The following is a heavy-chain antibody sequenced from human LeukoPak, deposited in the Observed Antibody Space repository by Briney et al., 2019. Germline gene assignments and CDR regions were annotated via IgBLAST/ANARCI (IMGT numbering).Heavy chain of an antibody. V-gene: IGHV4-59*08. CDR2: IYYSGST. Sequence: SETLSLTCTVSGGSISSYYWSWIRQPPGKGLEWIGYIYYSGSTNYNPSLKSRVTISVDTSKNQFSLKLSSVTAADMAVYYCARRAPYGSGSYLYFDYWGRGTLVTVSS. CDR3: ARRAPYGSGSYLYFDY. CDR1: GGSISSYY. J-gene: IGHJ4*02. D-gene: IGHD3-10*01.